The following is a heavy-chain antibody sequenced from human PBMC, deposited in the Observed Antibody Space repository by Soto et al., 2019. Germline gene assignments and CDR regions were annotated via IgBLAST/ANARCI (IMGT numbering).Heavy chain of an antibody. J-gene: IGHJ4*02. V-gene: IGHV4-59*01. Sequence: SETLSLTCTVSGDSINNDYWSWIRQPPGRGLEWIGYIFYSGSTNYNPSLKSRVTMSVDRSKNHFSLKLTSVTAVDTAVYYCVTGGDGYRFDYWGQGTLVTVSS. CDR1: GDSINNDY. CDR2: IFYSGST. D-gene: IGHD2-21*02. CDR3: VTGGDGYRFDY.